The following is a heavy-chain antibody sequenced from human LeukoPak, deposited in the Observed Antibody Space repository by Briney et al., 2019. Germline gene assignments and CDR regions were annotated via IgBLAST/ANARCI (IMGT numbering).Heavy chain of an antibody. V-gene: IGHV4-4*02. Sequence: GSLRLSCAASGFTFSSYAIHWVRQPPGKGPEWIGEIYQSGSTNYNPSLKSRVTISLDKSKNQFSLKLSSVTAADAAVYYCARLLIVADGSGFDYWGQGTLVTVSS. CDR3: ARLLIVADGSGFDY. D-gene: IGHD6-13*01. CDR2: IYQSGST. J-gene: IGHJ4*02. CDR1: GFTFSSYA.